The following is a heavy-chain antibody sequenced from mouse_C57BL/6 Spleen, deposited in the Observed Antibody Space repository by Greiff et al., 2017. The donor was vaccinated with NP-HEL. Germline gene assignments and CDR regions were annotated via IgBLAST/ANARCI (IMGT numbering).Heavy chain of an antibody. CDR1: GYTFTSYW. V-gene: IGHV1-52*01. Sequence: QVQLQQPGAELVRPGSSVKLSCKASGYTFTSYWMHWVKRRPIQGLEWIGNIDPSDSETHYNQKFKDKATLTVDKSSSTAYMQLSSLTSEDSAVYYCARSDYDYAWFAYWGQGTLVTVSA. CDR2: IDPSDSET. CDR3: ARSDYDYAWFAY. D-gene: IGHD2-4*01. J-gene: IGHJ3*01.